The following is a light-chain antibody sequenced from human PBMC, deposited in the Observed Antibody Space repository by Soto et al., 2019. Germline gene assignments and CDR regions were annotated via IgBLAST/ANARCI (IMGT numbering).Light chain of an antibody. CDR1: QSVGSD. V-gene: IGKV3D-15*01. CDR2: DIF. J-gene: IGKJ4*01. Sequence: EKVRKQSPATQSVSPWERATLSSRASQSVGSDLAWYQQKPGQAPRLVIYDIFTRATGVPTRISGSGSGTEFTLTISSLQSGDFAVYYCQQYNRWPLTFGGGTKVDIK. CDR3: QQYNRWPLT.